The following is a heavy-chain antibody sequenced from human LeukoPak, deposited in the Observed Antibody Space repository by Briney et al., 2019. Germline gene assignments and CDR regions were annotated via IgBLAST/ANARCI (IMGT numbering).Heavy chain of an antibody. D-gene: IGHD1-26*01. CDR3: AKDRSIGTYYTFDH. J-gene: IGHJ4*02. CDR2: ISYDGSNK. V-gene: IGHV3-30*07. CDR1: GLTFTSYA. Sequence: SLRLSCAPPGLTFTSYAMHCVPQAPGKRLDPPAVISYDGSNKYYADSVKGRFTISRDNSKNTLYLQMSGLTAADTAVYYCAKDRSIGTYYTFDHWGQGTLVTVSS.